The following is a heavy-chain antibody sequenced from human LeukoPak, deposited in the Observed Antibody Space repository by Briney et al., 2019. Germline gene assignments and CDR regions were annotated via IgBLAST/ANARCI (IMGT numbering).Heavy chain of an antibody. V-gene: IGHV5-51*01. D-gene: IGHD6-19*01. CDR3: ARHLKRGIAVAGSFDY. Sequence: GESLKISCKGSGYIFISHWIGWVRQMPGKGLEWIGIIYPGDSDTRYSPSFQGQVTMSADKSISTAYLQWSSLKASDTAMYYCARHLKRGIAVAGSFDYWGQGTLVTVSS. CDR1: GYIFISHW. J-gene: IGHJ4*02. CDR2: IYPGDSDT.